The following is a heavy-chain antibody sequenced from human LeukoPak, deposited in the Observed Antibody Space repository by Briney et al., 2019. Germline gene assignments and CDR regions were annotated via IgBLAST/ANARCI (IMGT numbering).Heavy chain of an antibody. CDR3: AKGSYYDSSGSFYFDY. D-gene: IGHD3-22*01. J-gene: IGHJ4*02. CDR1: GFPFSSYS. V-gene: IGHV3-48*01. Sequence: GGSLRLSCAASGFPFSSYSMTWVRQAPGKGLEWVSYISSSSSNMYYADSVKGRFTISRDNSKNTLYVQVNSLGTEDTAAYYCAKGSYYDSSGSFYFDYWGQGTLVTVSS. CDR2: ISSSSSNM.